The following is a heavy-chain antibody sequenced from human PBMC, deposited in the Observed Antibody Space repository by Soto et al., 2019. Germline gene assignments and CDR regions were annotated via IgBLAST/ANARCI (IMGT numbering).Heavy chain of an antibody. J-gene: IGHJ6*02. CDR2: INHSGST. Sequence: SETLSLTCAVYGGSFSGYYWSWIRQPPGKGLEWIGEINHSGSTNYNPSLKSRVTISVDTSKNQFSLKLSSVTAADTAVYYCARGGFGVVIKSRQPDQRRRHHYYYGMDVWGQGTTVTVSS. D-gene: IGHD3-3*01. CDR3: ARGGFGVVIKSRQPDQRRRHHYYYGMDV. V-gene: IGHV4-34*01. CDR1: GGSFSGYY.